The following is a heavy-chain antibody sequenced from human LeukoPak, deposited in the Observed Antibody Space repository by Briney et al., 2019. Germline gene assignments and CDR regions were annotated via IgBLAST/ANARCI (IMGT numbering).Heavy chain of an antibody. D-gene: IGHD4-17*01. V-gene: IGHV3-23*01. Sequence: GGSLRLSCAASGFTFRNYAMNWVRQAPGKGLEWVSSIAATSGSTYYADSVKGRFSISRDDAKNTLYLQMNSLRAEDTALYYCAKAAYGDYVNWFDPWGQGTLVTVSS. J-gene: IGHJ5*02. CDR2: IAATSGST. CDR1: GFTFRNYA. CDR3: AKAAYGDYVNWFDP.